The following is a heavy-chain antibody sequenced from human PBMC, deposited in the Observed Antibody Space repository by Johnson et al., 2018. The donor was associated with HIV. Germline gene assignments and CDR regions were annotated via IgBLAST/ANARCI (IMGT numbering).Heavy chain of an antibody. Sequence: QEQLVESGGGVVQPGRSLRLSCAASGFTFSSYAMHWVRQAPGKGLEWVAVISYDGSNKYYADSVKGRFTISRDNSKNTLYLQMNSLRAEDTAVYYCAKFHGSSASDAFDIWGQGTMVTVSS. CDR1: GFTFSSYA. D-gene: IGHD2-2*01. CDR2: ISYDGSNK. J-gene: IGHJ3*02. CDR3: AKFHGSSASDAFDI. V-gene: IGHV3-30-3*02.